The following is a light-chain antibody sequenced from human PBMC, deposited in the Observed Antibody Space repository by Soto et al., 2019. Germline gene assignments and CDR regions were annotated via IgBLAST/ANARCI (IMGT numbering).Light chain of an antibody. CDR1: QNINDY. CDR2: AAS. V-gene: IGKV1-39*01. J-gene: IGKJ4*01. Sequence: IQLTQSPSSLSASAGDRVTITCRASQNINDYLNWIQLKPGKAPKLLIYAASTLQSGVPSRFSGSGSGTDFALTITNLQPEDSAVYYCQQVKGFPLTFGGGTKV. CDR3: QQVKGFPLT.